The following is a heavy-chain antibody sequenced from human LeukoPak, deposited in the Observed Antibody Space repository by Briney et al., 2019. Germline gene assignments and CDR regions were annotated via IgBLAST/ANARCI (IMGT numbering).Heavy chain of an antibody. V-gene: IGHV3-53*01. D-gene: IGHD2-2*01. CDR2: IYSGGST. CDR1: GFTVSSNY. CDR3: AKFSSVVPAAIDY. Sequence: GGSLRLSCAASGFTVSSNYMSWVRQAPGKGLEWVSVIYSGGSTYYADSVKGRFTISRDNSKNTLYLQMNSLRAEDTAVYYCAKFSSVVPAAIDYWGQGTLVTVSS. J-gene: IGHJ4*02.